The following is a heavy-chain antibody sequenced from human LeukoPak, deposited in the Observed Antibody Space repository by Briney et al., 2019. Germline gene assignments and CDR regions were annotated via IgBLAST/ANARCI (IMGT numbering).Heavy chain of an antibody. Sequence: SETLSLTCTVSDGSLSSSSYYWAWIRQPPGKGLEWIGTIYYSVSTYYNPSLKSRVTISVDTSKNQFSLKLSSVTAADTAVYYCARGRKGPARYFDYWGQGTLVTVSS. D-gene: IGHD1-14*01. CDR2: IYYSVST. CDR3: ARGRKGPARYFDY. V-gene: IGHV4-39*07. CDR1: DGSLSSSSYY. J-gene: IGHJ4*02.